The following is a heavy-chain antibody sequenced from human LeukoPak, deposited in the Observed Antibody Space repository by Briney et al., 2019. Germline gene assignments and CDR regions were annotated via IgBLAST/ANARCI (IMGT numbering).Heavy chain of an antibody. V-gene: IGHV4-59*12. J-gene: IGHJ5*02. CDR1: GGSISSYY. D-gene: IGHD6-13*01. CDR3: ARDATGIAARWEGWFDP. CDR2: IYYSGST. Sequence: SETLSLTCTVSGGSISSYYWSWIRQPPGKGLEWIGYIYYSGSTNYNPFLKSRVTMSVDTSKNQFSLKLSSVTAADTAVYYCARDATGIAARWEGWFDPWGQGTLVTVSS.